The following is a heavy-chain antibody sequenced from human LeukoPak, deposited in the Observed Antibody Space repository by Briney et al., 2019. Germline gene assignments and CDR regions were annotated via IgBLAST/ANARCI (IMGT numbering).Heavy chain of an antibody. CDR1: GFTVSSNY. Sequence: PGGSLRLSCAASGFTVSSNYMSWVRQAPGKGLEWVSVIYSGGSTYYADSVKGRFTISRDNSKNTLYLQMNSLRAEDTAVYYCARERRGATRPNYYYYGMDVWGQGTTVTVSS. CDR3: ARERRGATRPNYYYYGMDV. V-gene: IGHV3-66*01. CDR2: IYSGGST. D-gene: IGHD1-26*01. J-gene: IGHJ6*02.